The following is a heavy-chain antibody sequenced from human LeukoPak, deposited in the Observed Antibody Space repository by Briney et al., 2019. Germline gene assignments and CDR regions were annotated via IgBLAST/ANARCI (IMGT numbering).Heavy chain of an antibody. V-gene: IGHV3-7*05. CDR2: IKGDGSTK. Sequence: GGSLRLSCAASGFTFSSYWMTWVRQAPGKGLEWVASIKGDGSTKFYVDSLKGRFTISRDNAKNSLYLQMNSLRGEDTALYYCARWVITPYYGMDGWGQGTTVTVSS. CDR1: GFTFSSYW. D-gene: IGHD3-16*01. J-gene: IGHJ6*02. CDR3: ARWVITPYYGMDG.